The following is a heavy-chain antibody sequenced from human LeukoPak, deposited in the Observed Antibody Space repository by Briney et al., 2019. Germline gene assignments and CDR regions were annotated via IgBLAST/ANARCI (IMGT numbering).Heavy chain of an antibody. J-gene: IGHJ5*02. CDR2: ISAYNGNT. CDR1: GYTFTSYG. CDR3: ARGLYCSSTSCLDFNWFDP. D-gene: IGHD2-2*01. V-gene: IGHV1-18*01. Sequence: ASVKVSCKASGYTFTSYGISWVRQAPGQGLEWMGWISAYNGNTNYAQKLQGRVTMTTDTSTSTAYKELRSLRSDDTAVYYCARGLYCSSTSCLDFNWFDPWGQGTLVTVSS.